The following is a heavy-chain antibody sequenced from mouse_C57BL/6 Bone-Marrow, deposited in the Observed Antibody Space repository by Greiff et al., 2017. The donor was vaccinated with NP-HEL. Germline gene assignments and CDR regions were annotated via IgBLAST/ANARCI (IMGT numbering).Heavy chain of an antibody. V-gene: IGHV3-8*01. CDR2: ISYSGST. D-gene: IGHD2-2*01. CDR1: GYSITSDY. Sequence: VQLKESGPGLAKPSQTLSLTCSVTGYSITSDYWNWIRKFPGNKLEYMGYISYSGSTYYNPSLKSRISITRDTSKNQYYLQLNSVTTEDTATYYCARYKDYGYDRGDAMDYWGQGTSVTVSS. CDR3: ARYKDYGYDRGDAMDY. J-gene: IGHJ4*01.